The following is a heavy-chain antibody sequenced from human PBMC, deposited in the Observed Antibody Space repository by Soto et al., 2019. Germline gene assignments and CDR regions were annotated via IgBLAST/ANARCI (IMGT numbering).Heavy chain of an antibody. J-gene: IGHJ6*02. D-gene: IGHD6-13*01. CDR3: ARGRLIAAAGQGEEEHSYYYYGMDV. CDR1: GGSISGYY. V-gene: IGHV4-34*01. Sequence: PSETLSLTCAVYGGSISGYYWSWIRQPPGKGLEWIGEINHSGSTNYNPSLKSRVTISVDTSKNQFSLKLSSVTAADTAVYYCARGRLIAAAGQGEEEHSYYYYGMDVWGQGTTVTVSS. CDR2: INHSGST.